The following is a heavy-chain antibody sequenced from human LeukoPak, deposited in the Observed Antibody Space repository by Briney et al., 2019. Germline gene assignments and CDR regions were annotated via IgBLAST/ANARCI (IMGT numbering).Heavy chain of an antibody. J-gene: IGHJ3*02. D-gene: IGHD3-10*01. Sequence: SETLSLTCTVSGGSISSYYWSWIRQPPGKGLEWIGYIYTSGSTNYNPSLKSRVTISVDTSKNQFSLKLSSVTAADTAVYYCARRSYYGSGSYQDAFDIWGQGTKVTVSS. CDR2: IYTSGST. CDR3: ARRSYYGSGSYQDAFDI. CDR1: GGSISSYY. V-gene: IGHV4-4*09.